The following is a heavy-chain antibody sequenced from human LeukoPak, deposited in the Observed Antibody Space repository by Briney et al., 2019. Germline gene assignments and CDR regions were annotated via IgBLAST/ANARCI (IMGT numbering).Heavy chain of an antibody. Sequence: SETLSLTCTVSGGSIDVYYWNWIRQPPGKGLEWLGNINNSGRTNYSPSLKSRATVSVDTSKNQFSLKLNSVTAADTAVYYCARRRNKWGNFDYWGQGTLVTVSS. D-gene: IGHD1/OR15-1a*01. CDR1: GGSIDVYY. J-gene: IGHJ4*02. V-gene: IGHV4-59*01. CDR2: INNSGRT. CDR3: ARRRNKWGNFDY.